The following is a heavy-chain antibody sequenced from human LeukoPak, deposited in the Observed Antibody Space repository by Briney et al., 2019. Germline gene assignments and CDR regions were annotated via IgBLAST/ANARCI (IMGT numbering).Heavy chain of an antibody. D-gene: IGHD3-3*01. CDR1: GYTFTSYG. CDR2: ISAYNGNT. V-gene: IGHV1-18*01. Sequence: WASVKVSCKASGYTFTSYGISWVRQARGQGLEWMGWISAYNGNTNYAQKLQGRVTMTTDTSTSTAYMELRSLRSDDTAVYYCARADLEWLRLNWFDPWGQGTLVTVSS. J-gene: IGHJ5*02. CDR3: ARADLEWLRLNWFDP.